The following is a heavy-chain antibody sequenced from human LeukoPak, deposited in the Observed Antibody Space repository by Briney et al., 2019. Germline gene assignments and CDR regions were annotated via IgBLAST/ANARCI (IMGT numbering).Heavy chain of an antibody. J-gene: IGHJ4*02. CDR2: ISYDGSNK. CDR3: ANLPL. Sequence: GRSLRLSCATSGFTFSNYGMHWVRQAPGKGLEWVAVISYDGSNKYYADSVKGRFTISRDNSKNTLYLQMNSLRPEDAAVYYCANLPLWGQGTLVSVSS. V-gene: IGHV3-30*18. CDR1: GFTFSNYG.